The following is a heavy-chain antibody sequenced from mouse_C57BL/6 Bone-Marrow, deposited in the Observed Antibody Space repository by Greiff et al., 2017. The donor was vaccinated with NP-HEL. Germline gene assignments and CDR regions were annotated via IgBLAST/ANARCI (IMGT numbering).Heavy chain of an antibody. CDR1: GYTFTDYY. J-gene: IGHJ2*01. CDR2: IYPGSGNT. CDR3: ARMDFFFDY. Sequence: VQLQQSGAELVRPGASVKLSCKASGYTFTDYYINWVKQRPGQGLEWIARIYPGSGNTYYNEKFKGKATLTAEKSSSTAYMQLSSLTSEDSAVYFCARMDFFFDYWGQGTTLTVSS. V-gene: IGHV1-76*01.